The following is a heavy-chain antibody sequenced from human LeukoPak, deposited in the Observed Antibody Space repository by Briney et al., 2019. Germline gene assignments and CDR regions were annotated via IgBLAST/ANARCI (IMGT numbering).Heavy chain of an antibody. V-gene: IGHV3-7*01. CDR2: IKQDGSEK. Sequence: GGSLRLSCATSGFTFSSYWMNWVRQAPGKGLEWVANIKQDGSEKHYVDSVKGRFIISRDNAKNSLYLQMNSLRAEDTAVYYCARDAFSYYYYMDVWGKGTTVTVSS. CDR1: GFTFSSYW. CDR3: ARDAFSYYYYMDV. J-gene: IGHJ6*03.